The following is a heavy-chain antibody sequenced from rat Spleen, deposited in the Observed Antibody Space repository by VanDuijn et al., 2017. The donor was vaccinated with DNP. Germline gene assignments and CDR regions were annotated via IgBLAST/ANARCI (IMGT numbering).Heavy chain of an antibody. Sequence: EVKLLESGGGLVQPGGSMRLSCAASGFTFTDFFMNWIRQPAGKAPEWLGFIRNKAYGYTTEYNPSVKGRFTISRDNTQNMLYLQMNALRVEDTANYYCVLLGRVAYWGQGTLVTVSS. CDR3: VLLGRVAY. D-gene: IGHD5-1*01. V-gene: IGHV7-7*01. CDR2: IRNKAYGYTT. CDR1: GFTFTDFF. J-gene: IGHJ3*01.